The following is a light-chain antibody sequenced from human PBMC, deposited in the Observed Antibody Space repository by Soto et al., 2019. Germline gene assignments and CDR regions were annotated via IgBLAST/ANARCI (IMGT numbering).Light chain of an antibody. CDR2: DDN. CDR1: SSNIGGNS. V-gene: IGLV1-51*01. J-gene: IGLJ1*01. CDR3: GSWDSCLSAYV. Sequence: QSVMTQPPSVSAAPGQTVTISCSGSSSNIGGNSVFWYQQLPATAPKLLIYDDNKRPSGIIARFSGSKTGTSATLGITGFQTGDEADYYCGSWDSCLSAYVFGTGTKLTVL.